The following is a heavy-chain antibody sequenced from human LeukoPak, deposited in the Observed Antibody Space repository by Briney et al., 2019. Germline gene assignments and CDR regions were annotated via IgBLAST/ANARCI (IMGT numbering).Heavy chain of an antibody. CDR1: GFTFSTYA. V-gene: IGHV3-23*01. D-gene: IGHD6-13*01. CDR3: AKKRGIPAANYYFDY. Sequence: PGGSLRLSCAASGFTFSTYAMNWVRQAPGKGLEWVSGISGSGGSTYYADSVKGRFTISRDNSKNTLYLQMNSLRAEDTAIYFCAKKRGIPAANYYFDYWGPGTLVTASS. CDR2: ISGSGGST. J-gene: IGHJ4*02.